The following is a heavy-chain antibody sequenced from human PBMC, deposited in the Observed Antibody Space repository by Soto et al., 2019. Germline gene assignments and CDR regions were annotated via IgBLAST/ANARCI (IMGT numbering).Heavy chain of an antibody. CDR2: IIPIFSKT. CDR3: ATDVVRSTGGDS. D-gene: IGHD7-27*01. J-gene: IGHJ4*02. V-gene: IGHV1-69*01. Sequence: QLQLVQSGAEVKELGSSVKVSCKTSGGTFTTSSFVWVRQGPGQGLEWMGGIIPIFSKTNFAPKFQGRVTFTADESTRTVYMDLSSLRSEDTAIYYCATDVVRSTGGDSWGQGTLVTVSS. CDR1: GGTFTTSS.